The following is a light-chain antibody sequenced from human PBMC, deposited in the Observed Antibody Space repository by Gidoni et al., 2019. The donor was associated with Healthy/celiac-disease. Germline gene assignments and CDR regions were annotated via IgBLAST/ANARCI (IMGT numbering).Light chain of an antibody. CDR1: QSISSY. Sequence: DIQMTQSPSSLSASVGDRVTITCRASQSISSYLNWYQQKPGKAPKLLIYAASSLQSGVPSRFSGRGSGTDFTLTIGSLQPEDFATYYFQQSYSTPCSFGQGTKLEIK. V-gene: IGKV1-39*01. J-gene: IGKJ2*04. CDR2: AAS. CDR3: QQSYSTPCS.